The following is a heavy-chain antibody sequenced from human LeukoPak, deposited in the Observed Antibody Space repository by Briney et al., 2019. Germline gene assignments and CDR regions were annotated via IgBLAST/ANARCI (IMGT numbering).Heavy chain of an antibody. CDR1: GFIGGSEY. CDR3: ARRMNWNDLSLDS. D-gene: IGHD1-1*01. V-gene: IGHV3-53*01. Sequence: PGGSLSLSCSGSGFIGGSEYMTWVRQAPGKGPEYVSVIYKGGTPEYADSVRGRFTISGDNSKNTLYLQMDSLRADDTAVYYCARRMNWNDLSLDSSGQGTLVTVS. J-gene: IGHJ5*01. CDR2: IYKGGTP.